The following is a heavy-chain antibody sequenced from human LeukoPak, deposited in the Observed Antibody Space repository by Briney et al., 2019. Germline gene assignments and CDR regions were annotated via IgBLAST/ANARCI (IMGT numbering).Heavy chain of an antibody. J-gene: IGHJ4*02. CDR2: ISSSSSYI. CDR3: ARDIDASYYDFWSGYYPFDY. Sequence: PGGSLRLSCAASGFTFSSYSMNWVRQAPGKGLEWVSSISSSSSYIYYADSVKGRFTISRDNAKNSLYLQMNSLRAEDTAVYYCARDIDASYYDFWSGYYPFDYWGQGTLVTVSS. D-gene: IGHD3-3*01. CDR1: GFTFSSYS. V-gene: IGHV3-21*01.